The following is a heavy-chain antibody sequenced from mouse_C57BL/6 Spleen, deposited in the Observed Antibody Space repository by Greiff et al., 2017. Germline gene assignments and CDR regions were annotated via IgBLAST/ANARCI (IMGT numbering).Heavy chain of an antibody. CDR2: IYPGDGDT. Sequence: QVQLKESGAELVKPGASVKISCKASGYAFSSYWMNWVKQRPGKGLEWIGQIYPGDGDTNYNGKFKGKATLTADKSSSTAYMQLSSLTSEDSAVYFCARRYSNSYYAMDDWGQGTSVTVSS. V-gene: IGHV1-80*01. J-gene: IGHJ4*01. CDR1: GYAFSSYW. CDR3: ARRYSNSYYAMDD. D-gene: IGHD2-5*01.